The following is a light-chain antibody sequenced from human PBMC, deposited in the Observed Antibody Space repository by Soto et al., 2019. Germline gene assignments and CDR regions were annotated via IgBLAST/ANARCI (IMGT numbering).Light chain of an antibody. V-gene: IGKV1-39*01. J-gene: IGKJ4*01. Sequence: IQMTQSPSSLSASVGDRVTITCRAGQSISTCLHWYQQKPGKAPKLLIYGASILQSGFPSRFSGSGSGTDSTLTISSLQPEDFATYYCQQSYSTPLTFGGGTKVDI. CDR2: GAS. CDR3: QQSYSTPLT. CDR1: QSISTC.